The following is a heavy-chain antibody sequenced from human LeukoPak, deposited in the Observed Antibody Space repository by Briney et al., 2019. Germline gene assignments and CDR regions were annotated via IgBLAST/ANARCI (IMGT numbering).Heavy chain of an antibody. CDR1: GFTFSSYS. D-gene: IGHD6-19*01. CDR2: ISSSISVI. V-gene: IGHV3-48*02. CDR3: ARDQYSGHWYYALDI. J-gene: IGHJ3*02. Sequence: GRSLRLSCAASGFTFSSYSMNWVRQAPGKGLEWVSYISSSISVIYYADSVKGRFTISRDNAKNSLYLQTNSLRDEDTAVYYCARDQYSGHWYYALDIWGQGTMVTVSS.